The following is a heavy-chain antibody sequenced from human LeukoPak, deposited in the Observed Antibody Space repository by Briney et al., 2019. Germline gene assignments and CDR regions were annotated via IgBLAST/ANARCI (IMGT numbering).Heavy chain of an antibody. J-gene: IGHJ5*02. CDR1: GGSISSSSYY. Sequence: PSETLSLTCTVSGGSISSSSYYWGWIRQPPGKGLEWIGSIYYSGSTYYNPPLKSRVTISVDTSKNQFSLKLSSVTAADTAVYYCAIYSSSWHKFDPWGQGTLVTVSS. CDR3: AIYSSSWHKFDP. D-gene: IGHD6-13*01. CDR2: IYYSGST. V-gene: IGHV4-39*01.